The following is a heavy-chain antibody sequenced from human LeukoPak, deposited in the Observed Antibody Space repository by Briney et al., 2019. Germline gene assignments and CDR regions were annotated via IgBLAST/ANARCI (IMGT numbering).Heavy chain of an antibody. CDR3: ARDRNHAFDF. J-gene: IGHJ3*01. Sequence: GASVKVSCKASGYTFTINGISWVRPAPGQGLEWMGWISANSGNTNYAQRLQGRHTMTTDTSTTTAYMELRSLRSDDTAVYCCARDRNHAFDFWGQGTMVSVCS. CDR1: GYTFTING. CDR2: ISANSGNT. V-gene: IGHV1-18*01.